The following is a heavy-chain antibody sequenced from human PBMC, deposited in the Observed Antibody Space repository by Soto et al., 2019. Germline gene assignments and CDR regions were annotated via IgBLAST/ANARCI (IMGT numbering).Heavy chain of an antibody. CDR3: ARVGGSGWNFDS. CDR2: IYYSGST. V-gene: IGHV4-59*01. J-gene: IGHJ4*02. CDR1: GVSISSYY. Sequence: PSETLSLTCTVSGVSISSYYWSWIRQPPGKGLEWIGYIYYSGSTNYSPSLRSRVTMSVDTSKNQFSLKLNSMTAADTAIYYCARVGGSGWNFDSWGQGILVTVSS. D-gene: IGHD6-19*01.